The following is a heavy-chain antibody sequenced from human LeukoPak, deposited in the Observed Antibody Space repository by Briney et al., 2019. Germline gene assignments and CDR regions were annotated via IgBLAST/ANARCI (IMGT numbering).Heavy chain of an antibody. J-gene: IGHJ4*02. Sequence: VKVSCKASGYTFTGYYMHWVRQAPGQGLEWMGWISAYNGNTNYAQKLQGRVTMTTDTSTSTAYMELRSLRSDDTAVYYCASSGYYGSGNFDYWGQGTLVTVSS. D-gene: IGHD3-10*01. V-gene: IGHV1-18*04. CDR1: GYTFTGYY. CDR2: ISAYNGNT. CDR3: ASSGYYGSGNFDY.